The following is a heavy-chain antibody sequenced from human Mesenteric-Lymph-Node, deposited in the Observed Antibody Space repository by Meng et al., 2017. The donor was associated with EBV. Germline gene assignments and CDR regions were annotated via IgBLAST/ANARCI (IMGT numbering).Heavy chain of an antibody. Sequence: QLQEPGPGLGKPPGTLSLTCPVSGGSISSSNWWSWVRQPPGKGLEWIGEIYHSGSTNYNPSLKSRVTISVDKSKNQFSPKLSSVTAADTAVYYCARCYYYDSSGNFDYWGQGTLVTVSS. J-gene: IGHJ4*02. CDR1: GGSISSSNW. V-gene: IGHV4-4*03. D-gene: IGHD3-22*01. CDR2: IYHSGST. CDR3: ARCYYYDSSGNFDY.